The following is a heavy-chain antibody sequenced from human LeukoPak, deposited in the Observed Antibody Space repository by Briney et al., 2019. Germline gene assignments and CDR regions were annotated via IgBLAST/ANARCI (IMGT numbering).Heavy chain of an antibody. CDR3: AKGSRATYDY. V-gene: IGHV3-23*01. CDR1: GFTFSSYS. Sequence: GGSLRLSCAASGFTFSSYSMNWVRQSPGKGLEWVSSITDSGDGTYYADSVKGRFTISRDNSKNTLYLQVNSLRAEDTAVYYCAKGSRATYDYWGQGTLVTVSS. CDR2: ITDSGDGT. J-gene: IGHJ4*02.